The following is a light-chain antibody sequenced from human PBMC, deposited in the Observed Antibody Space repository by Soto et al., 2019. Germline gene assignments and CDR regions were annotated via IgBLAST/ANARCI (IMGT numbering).Light chain of an antibody. CDR2: SNN. V-gene: IGLV1-44*01. CDR1: SSNIGSNT. Sequence: QSVLTQPPSASGTPGQRVTISCSGSSSNIGSNTVNWYQQLPGTAPKLLIYSNNQRPSGVPDRFSGSKSGTSASLAISGLRSEDEADYYCAAWDESLNGLFGGGTKLTVL. CDR3: AAWDESLNGL. J-gene: IGLJ2*01.